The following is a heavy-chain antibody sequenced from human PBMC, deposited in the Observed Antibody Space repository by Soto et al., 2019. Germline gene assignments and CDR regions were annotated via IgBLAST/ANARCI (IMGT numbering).Heavy chain of an antibody. D-gene: IGHD3-22*01. CDR3: ASNYYDSSGYFNAFDI. CDR2: ISYDGSNK. V-gene: IGHV3-30-3*01. Sequence: GGSLRLSCAASGFTFSSYAMHWVRQAPGKGLEWVAVISYDGSNKYYADSVKGRFTISRDNSKNTLYLQMNSLRAEDTAVYYCASNYYDSSGYFNAFDIWGQGTMVTV. J-gene: IGHJ3*02. CDR1: GFTFSSYA.